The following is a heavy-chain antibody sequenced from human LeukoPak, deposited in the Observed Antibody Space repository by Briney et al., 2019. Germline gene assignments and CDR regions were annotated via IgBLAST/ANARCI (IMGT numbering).Heavy chain of an antibody. Sequence: ASVKVSCKASGYTFTSYGISWVRQAPGQGLEWMGWISAYNGNTNYAQKLQGRVTMATDTSTSTAYMELRSLRSDDTAVYYCARCFHSPSAADNNWFDPWGQGTLVTVSS. J-gene: IGHJ5*02. D-gene: IGHD6-6*01. V-gene: IGHV1-18*01. CDR1: GYTFTSYG. CDR2: ISAYNGNT. CDR3: ARCFHSPSAADNNWFDP.